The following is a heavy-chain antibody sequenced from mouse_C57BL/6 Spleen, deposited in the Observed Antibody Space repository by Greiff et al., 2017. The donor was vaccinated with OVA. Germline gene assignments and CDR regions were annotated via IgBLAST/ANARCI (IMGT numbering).Heavy chain of an antibody. Sequence: QVQLQQPGAELVKPGASVKMSCKASGYTFTSYWITWVKQRPGQGLEWIGDIYPGCGSTNYNEKFKSKATLTVDTSSSTAYMQLSSLTSAVSAVYYCATGRSNYVPHAMDYWGKGTSVTVSS. V-gene: IGHV1-55*01. CDR2: IYPGCGST. J-gene: IGHJ4*01. CDR1: GYTFTSYW. CDR3: ATGRSNYVPHAMDY. D-gene: IGHD2-5*01.